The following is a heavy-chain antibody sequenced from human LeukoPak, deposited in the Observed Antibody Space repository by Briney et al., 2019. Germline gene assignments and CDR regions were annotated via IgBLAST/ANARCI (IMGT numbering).Heavy chain of an antibody. Sequence: ASVKVSCKVSGYTLTELSMHWVRQAPGKGLEWMGGFDPEDGETIYAQKFQGRVTMTRDTSISTAYMELSRLRSDDTAVYYCARDTYGGNSGNSWDYWGQGTLVTVSS. D-gene: IGHD4-23*01. V-gene: IGHV1-24*01. CDR2: FDPEDGET. J-gene: IGHJ4*02. CDR1: GYTLTELS. CDR3: ARDTYGGNSGNSWDY.